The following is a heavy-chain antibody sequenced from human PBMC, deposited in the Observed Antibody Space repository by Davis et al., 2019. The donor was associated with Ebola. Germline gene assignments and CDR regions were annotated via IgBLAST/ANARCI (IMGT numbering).Heavy chain of an antibody. CDR3: ARFYYDSGGVQGLDY. CDR2: ISHDGREE. D-gene: IGHD3-22*01. J-gene: IGHJ4*02. V-gene: IGHV3-30*04. CDR1: GFTFSGYA. Sequence: GESLKISCAASGFTFSGYAMDWVRQAPGKGLEWVAVISHDGREEYYADSMKGRFTISRDNSENTLFLQINSLRTEDTAVYYCARFYYDSGGVQGLDYWGQGTLVTVSS.